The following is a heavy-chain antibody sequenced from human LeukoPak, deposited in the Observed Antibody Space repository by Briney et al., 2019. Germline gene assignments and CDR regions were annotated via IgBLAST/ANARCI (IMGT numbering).Heavy chain of an antibody. J-gene: IGHJ4*02. V-gene: IGHV3-23*01. CDR2: ISGSGGST. D-gene: IGHD1-1*01. CDR3: AKARPVQPERRPDFDY. CDR1: GFIFSSYA. Sequence: PGGSLRLSCAASGFIFSSYAMSWVRQAPGKGLEWVSGISGSGGSTYYADSVKGRFTISRDNSINTLYLQMNSLRAEDTAVFYCAKARPVQPERRPDFDYWGQGTLVTVSS.